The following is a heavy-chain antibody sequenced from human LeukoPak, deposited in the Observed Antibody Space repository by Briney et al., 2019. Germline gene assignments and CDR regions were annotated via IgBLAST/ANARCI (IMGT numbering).Heavy chain of an antibody. CDR1: GFTFSNYW. V-gene: IGHV3-74*01. D-gene: IGHD3-3*01. CDR2: INYDGTDT. Sequence: PGGSLRLSCVASGFTFSNYWIHWVRQAPGKGLAWVSHINYDGTDTIYAKSVKGRFTVSRDNGKNTVYLQMNSLRAEDTAVYYCARGRFSHGFDIWGEGTMVTVSS. CDR3: ARGRFSHGFDI. J-gene: IGHJ3*02.